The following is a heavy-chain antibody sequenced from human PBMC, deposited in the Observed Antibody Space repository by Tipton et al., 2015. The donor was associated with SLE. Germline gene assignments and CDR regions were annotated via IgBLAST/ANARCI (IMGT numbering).Heavy chain of an antibody. CDR1: GGSIRSSSYY. V-gene: IGHV4-39*07. CDR3: ARRGGGRPWYYDFWRTSAFDI. CDR2: IYYSGST. J-gene: IGHJ3*02. D-gene: IGHD3-3*01. Sequence: TLSLTCTVSGGSIRSSSYYWGWVRQPPGRGLEWIGSIYYSGSTYYNPSLKSRVTISVDTSKNQFSLKLSSVTAADTAVYYCARRGGGRPWYYDFWRTSAFDIWGQGTMVTVSS.